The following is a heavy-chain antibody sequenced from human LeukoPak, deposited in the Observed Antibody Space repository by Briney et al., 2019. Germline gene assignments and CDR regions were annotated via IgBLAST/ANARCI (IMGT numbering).Heavy chain of an antibody. J-gene: IGHJ4*02. Sequence: GGSLRLSCAASGFTFSSYWMSWVRQAPGKGLEWVANIKQDGSEKYYVDSVKGRFTISRDNAKNSLYLQMNSLRAEDTAVYYCARGRYYYDSSGYYGYWGQGTLVTVSS. CDR2: IKQDGSEK. CDR3: ARGRYYYDSSGYYGY. CDR1: GFTFSSYW. V-gene: IGHV3-7*04. D-gene: IGHD3-22*01.